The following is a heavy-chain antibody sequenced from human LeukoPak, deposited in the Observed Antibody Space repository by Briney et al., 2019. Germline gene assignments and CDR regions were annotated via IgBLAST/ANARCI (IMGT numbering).Heavy chain of an antibody. Sequence: SETLSLTCAVYGGSFSGYYWSWIRQPPGKGLEWIGEINHSRSTNYNPSLKSRVTISVDTSKNQFSLKLSSVTAADTAVYYCASGGSSSSADYWGQGTLVTVSS. J-gene: IGHJ4*02. CDR2: INHSRST. CDR3: ASGGSSSSADY. D-gene: IGHD6-6*01. CDR1: GGSFSGYY. V-gene: IGHV4-34*01.